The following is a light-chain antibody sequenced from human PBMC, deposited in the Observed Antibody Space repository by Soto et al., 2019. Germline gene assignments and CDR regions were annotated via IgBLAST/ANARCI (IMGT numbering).Light chain of an antibody. Sequence: EIVMTQSPATLSLSPGDRATLSCRASQSVSSNLAWYQQIPGQAPRLLIYGASTRATGIPDRFSGSGSVTEFTLTISSLQSEDFAVYYCQKYNNWPLTFGGGTKVEIK. J-gene: IGKJ4*01. CDR3: QKYNNWPLT. CDR2: GAS. V-gene: IGKV3-15*01. CDR1: QSVSSN.